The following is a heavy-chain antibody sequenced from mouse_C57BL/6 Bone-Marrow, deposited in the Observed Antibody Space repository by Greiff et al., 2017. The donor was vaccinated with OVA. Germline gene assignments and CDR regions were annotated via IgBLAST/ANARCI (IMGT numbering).Heavy chain of an antibody. V-gene: IGHV1-61*01. J-gene: IGHJ2*01. CDR2: IYPSDSET. D-gene: IGHD4-1*01. Sequence: QVQLQQPGAELVRPGSSVKLSCKASGYTFTSYWTDWVKQRPGQGLEWIGNIYPSDSETHYNQKFKDKATLTVDKSSSTAYMQLSSLTSEDSAVYYCARVWDYFDYWGQGTTLTVSS. CDR3: ARVWDYFDY. CDR1: GYTFTSYW.